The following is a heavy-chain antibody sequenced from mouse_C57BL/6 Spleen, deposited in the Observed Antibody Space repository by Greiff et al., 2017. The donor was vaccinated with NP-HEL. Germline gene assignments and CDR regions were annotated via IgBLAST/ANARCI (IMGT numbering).Heavy chain of an antibody. D-gene: IGHD2-1*01. CDR1: GYTFTSYW. CDR3: ARSGNYVDWYFDV. J-gene: IGHJ1*03. V-gene: IGHV1-7*01. Sequence: QVHVKQSGAELAKPGASVKLSCKASGYTFTSYWMHWVKQRPGQGLEWIGYINPSSGYTKYNQKFKDKATLTADKSSSTAYMQLSSLTYEDSAVYYCARSGNYVDWYFDVWGTGTTVTVSS. CDR2: INPSSGYT.